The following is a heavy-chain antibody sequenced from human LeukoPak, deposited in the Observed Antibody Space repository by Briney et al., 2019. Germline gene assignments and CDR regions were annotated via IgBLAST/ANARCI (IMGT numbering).Heavy chain of an antibody. CDR3: ARDRDGDAYFDY. V-gene: IGHV3-53*01. CDR2: IYSGGST. J-gene: IGHJ4*02. D-gene: IGHD7-27*01. CDR1: GFTVSSNY. Sequence: GGSLRLSCAASGFTVSSNYMSWVRQAPGKGLEWVSVIYSGGSTYYADSVKGRFTISRDNSKNTLYLQMNSLRAEDTAVYYCARDRDGDAYFDYWGQGTLVTVSP.